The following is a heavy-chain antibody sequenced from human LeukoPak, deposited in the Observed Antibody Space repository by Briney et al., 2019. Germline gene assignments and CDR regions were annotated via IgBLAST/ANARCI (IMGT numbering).Heavy chain of an antibody. CDR2: ISDDGSSA. J-gene: IGHJ4*02. Sequence: PGGSLRLSCAASGFTFGNYWMHWVRQAPGKGLLWVSRISDDGSSANYADSVQGRFIISRDNAKNTVYLQMHSLRAEDTAVYYCVSGYCSSTTCYRGAYWGQGTLVTVSS. D-gene: IGHD2-2*03. CDR3: VSGYCSSTTCYRGAY. V-gene: IGHV3-74*01. CDR1: GFTFGNYW.